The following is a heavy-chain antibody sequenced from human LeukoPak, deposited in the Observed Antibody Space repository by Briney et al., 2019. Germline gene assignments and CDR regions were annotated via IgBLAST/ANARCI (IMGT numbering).Heavy chain of an antibody. CDR1: GGSSSSYS. V-gene: IGHV4-59*08. CDR3: AGHHNMHYYYGLDV. J-gene: IGHJ6*02. D-gene: IGHD2-2*01. CDR2: IYYSGST. Sequence: SETLSLTCSVSGGSSSSYSWSWIRQPPGKGLEWIGYIYYSGSTNYNPSLKSRVTISVDSSKNQFSLKLSSVTAADTAVYYCAGHHNMHYYYGLDVWGQGTTVTVSS.